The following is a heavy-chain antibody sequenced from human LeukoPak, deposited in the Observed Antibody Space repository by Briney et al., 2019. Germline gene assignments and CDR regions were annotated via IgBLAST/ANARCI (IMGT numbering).Heavy chain of an antibody. CDR2: ISYDGSNK. D-gene: IGHD4-17*01. CDR1: GFTFSSYG. J-gene: IGHJ4*02. CDR3: AKVMTVDVYGDYLSRALDY. Sequence: GRSLRLSCAASGFTFSSYGMHWVRQAPGKGLEWVAVISYDGSNKYYADSVKGRFTISRDNSRNTLYLQMNSLRAEDTAVYYCAKVMTVDVYGDYLSRALDYWGQGTLVTVSS. V-gene: IGHV3-30*18.